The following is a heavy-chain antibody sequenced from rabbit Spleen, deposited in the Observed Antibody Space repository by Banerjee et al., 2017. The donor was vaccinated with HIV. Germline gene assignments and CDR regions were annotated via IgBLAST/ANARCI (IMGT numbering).Heavy chain of an antibody. J-gene: IGHJ4*01. CDR3: TRDDGSGHYIDGYFNL. D-gene: IGHD1-1*01. CDR1: GFSFSSGYD. Sequence: QEQLEESGGDLVKPGASLTLICTASGFSFSSGYDMSWVRQAPGKGLEWIGFIYTGNGKNYYASWAKGRFTISKTSSTTVTLQLTSLTAADTATYFCTRDDGSGHYIDGYFNLWGPGTLVTVS. V-gene: IGHV1S45*01. CDR2: IYTGNGKN.